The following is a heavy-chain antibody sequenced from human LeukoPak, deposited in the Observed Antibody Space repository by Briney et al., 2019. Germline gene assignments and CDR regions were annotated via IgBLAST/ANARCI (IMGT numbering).Heavy chain of an antibody. CDR3: ARDGIQLWLRGYFDY. CDR1: GGTFSSYA. CDR2: IIPILGIA. D-gene: IGHD5-18*01. J-gene: IGHJ4*02. Sequence: SVKVSCKASGGTFSSYAISWVRQAPGQGLEWMGRIIPILGIANYAQKFQGRVTITADKSTSTAYMELSSLRSEDTAVYYCARDGIQLWLRGYFDYWGQGTLVTVSS. V-gene: IGHV1-69*04.